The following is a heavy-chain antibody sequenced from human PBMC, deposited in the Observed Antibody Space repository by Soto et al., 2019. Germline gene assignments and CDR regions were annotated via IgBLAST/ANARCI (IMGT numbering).Heavy chain of an antibody. V-gene: IGHV4-59*01. J-gene: IGHJ6*02. D-gene: IGHD3-10*01. CDR3: ARVMVRGVPPYYGMDV. Sequence: SETLSLTCTVSGGSISSYYWSWIRQPPGKGLEWIGYIYYSGSTNYNPSLKSRVTISVDTSKNQFSLKLSSVTAADTAVYYCARVMVRGVPPYYGMDVWGQGTTVTVSS. CDR2: IYYSGST. CDR1: GGSISSYY.